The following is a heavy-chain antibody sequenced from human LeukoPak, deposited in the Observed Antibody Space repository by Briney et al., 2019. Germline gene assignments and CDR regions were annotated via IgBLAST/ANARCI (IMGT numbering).Heavy chain of an antibody. CDR2: IIPIFGTA. Sequence: SVKVSCKASGGTFSSYAISWVRQAPGQGLEWMGGIIPIFGTANYAQKFQGRVTITADESTSTAYMELSSLRSEDTAVYYCAVTIFGVVIANFDYWGQGTLVTVS. V-gene: IGHV1-69*13. CDR3: AVTIFGVVIANFDY. J-gene: IGHJ4*02. D-gene: IGHD3-3*01. CDR1: GGTFSSYA.